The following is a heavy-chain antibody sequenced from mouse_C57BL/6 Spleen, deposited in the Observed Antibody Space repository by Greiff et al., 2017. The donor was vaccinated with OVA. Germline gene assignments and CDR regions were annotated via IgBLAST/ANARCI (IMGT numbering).Heavy chain of an antibody. CDR2: ISSGSSTI. CDR3: ARGDWDLDY. Sequence: EVQLVESGGGLVKPGGSLKLSCAASGFTFSDYGMHWVRQAPEQGLEWVAYISSGSSTIYYADTVKGRFTISRDNAKNTLFLQMTSLRSDDTAMYYCARGDWDLDYWGQGTTLTVSS. CDR1: GFTFSDYG. V-gene: IGHV5-17*01. J-gene: IGHJ2*01. D-gene: IGHD4-1*01.